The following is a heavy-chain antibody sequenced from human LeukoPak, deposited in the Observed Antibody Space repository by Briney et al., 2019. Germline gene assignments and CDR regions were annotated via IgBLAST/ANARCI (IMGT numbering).Heavy chain of an antibody. CDR2: ICPGDSDT. CDR3: ARQGGSSHFDY. J-gene: IGHJ4*02. CDR1: GYSFTSYW. Sequence: GESLKIFCKGSGYSFTSYWIGWVRQMPGKGLEWMGIICPGDSDTRYRPSFQGQVTISADKSISTAYLQWSGLKASDTAMYYCARQGGSSHFDYWGQGTLVTVSS. V-gene: IGHV5-51*01. D-gene: IGHD1-26*01.